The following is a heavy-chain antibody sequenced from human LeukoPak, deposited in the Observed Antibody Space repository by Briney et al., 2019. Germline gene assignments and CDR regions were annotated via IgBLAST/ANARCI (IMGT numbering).Heavy chain of an antibody. CDR1: GGSISRDY. D-gene: IGHD6-13*01. J-gene: IGHJ4*02. CDR2: IDYAGRT. CDR3: ARDRPGGSSLDY. V-gene: IGHV4-59*01. Sequence: SQTLSLTCTVSGGSISRDYWSWIRQPPGKGLEWIGYIDYAGRTTYNPSLKSRVTISVDTSKNQFSLRLSSVTAADTAVYYCARDRPGGSSLDYWGQGTLVTVSS.